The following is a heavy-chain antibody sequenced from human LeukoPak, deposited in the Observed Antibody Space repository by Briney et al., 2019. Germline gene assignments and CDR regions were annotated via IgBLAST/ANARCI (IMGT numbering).Heavy chain of an antibody. V-gene: IGHV3-30-3*01. CDR2: ISYDGSNK. D-gene: IGHD1-26*01. CDR3: ASLVGAIVG. J-gene: IGHJ4*02. CDR1: GFTFSSYA. Sequence: PGGSLRLSCAASGFTFSSYAMHWVRQAPGKGLEWVAVISYDGSNKYYADSVKGRFTISRDNSKNTLYLQMNSLRAEDTAVYYCASLVGAIVGWGQGTLVTVSS.